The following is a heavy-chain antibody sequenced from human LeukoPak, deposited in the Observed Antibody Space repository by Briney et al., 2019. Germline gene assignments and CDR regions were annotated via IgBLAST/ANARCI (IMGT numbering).Heavy chain of an antibody. D-gene: IGHD1/OR15-1a*01. Sequence: GASVKVSCKASGYTFTGYYMHWVRQAPGQGLEWMGWINPNSGGTNYAQKFQGRVTMTRDTSISTAYMELSRLRSDDTAVYYCARAPYNWNTGLDYWGQGTLVTVSS. CDR3: ARAPYNWNTGLDY. J-gene: IGHJ4*02. V-gene: IGHV1-2*02. CDR2: INPNSGGT. CDR1: GYTFTGYY.